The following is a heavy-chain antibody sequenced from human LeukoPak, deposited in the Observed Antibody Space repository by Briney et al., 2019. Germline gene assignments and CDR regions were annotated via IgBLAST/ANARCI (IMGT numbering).Heavy chain of an antibody. Sequence: QTGGSLRLSCAASGFTFSSYWMHWVRQAPGKGLVWVSRINSDGSSTSYADFVKGRFSISRDTAKNTMSLQVNSLRAEDTAVYYCVRGEGGRAIYGFFGYWGQGTLVTVSS. D-gene: IGHD3/OR15-3a*01. CDR3: VRGEGGRAIYGFFGY. CDR2: INSDGSST. V-gene: IGHV3-74*01. J-gene: IGHJ4*02. CDR1: GFTFSSYW.